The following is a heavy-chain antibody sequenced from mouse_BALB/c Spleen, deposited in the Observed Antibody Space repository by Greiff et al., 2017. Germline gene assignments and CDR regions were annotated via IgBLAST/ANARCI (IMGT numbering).Heavy chain of an antibody. CDR3: ARLLYYGSSYYFDY. D-gene: IGHD1-1*01. CDR2: ISNGGGST. V-gene: IGHV5-12-2*01. CDR1: GFTFSSYT. J-gene: IGHJ2*01. Sequence: EVNVVESGGGLVQPGGSLKLSCAASGFTFSSYTMSWVRQTPEKRLEWVAYISNGGGSTYYPDTVKGRFTISRDNAKNTLYLQMSSLKSEDTAMYYCARLLYYGSSYYFDYWGQGTTLTVSS.